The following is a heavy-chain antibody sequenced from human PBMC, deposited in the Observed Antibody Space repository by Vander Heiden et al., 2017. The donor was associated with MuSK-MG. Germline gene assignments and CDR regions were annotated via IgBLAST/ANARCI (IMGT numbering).Heavy chain of an antibody. Sequence: QVQLVQSGAEVKKPGASVKVSCKASGYTLNIYGISWVRQAPGQGLEWMGWISAYNGDTKYAQKLQGRVTMTTDTSTSTAYMELRSLRSDDTAVYYCARDIRDTAGSYYYYYYMDVWGEGTTVTVSS. CDR3: ARDIRDTAGSYYYYYYMDV. CDR1: GYTLNIYG. J-gene: IGHJ6*03. D-gene: IGHD5-18*01. V-gene: IGHV1-18*01. CDR2: ISAYNGDT.